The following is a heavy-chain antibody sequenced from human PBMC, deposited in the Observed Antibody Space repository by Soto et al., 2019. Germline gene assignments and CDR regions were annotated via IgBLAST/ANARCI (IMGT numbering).Heavy chain of an antibody. CDR1: GYTFTSYG. Sequence: GASVKVSCKASGYTFTSYGISWVRQAPGQGLEWMGWISAYNGNTNYAQKLQGRVTMTTDTSTSTAYMELRSLRSDDTAVYYCARAGPYYDSSGYYSYAFDIWGQGTMVTVSS. CDR3: ARAGPYYDSSGYYSYAFDI. J-gene: IGHJ3*02. CDR2: ISAYNGNT. V-gene: IGHV1-18*01. D-gene: IGHD3-22*01.